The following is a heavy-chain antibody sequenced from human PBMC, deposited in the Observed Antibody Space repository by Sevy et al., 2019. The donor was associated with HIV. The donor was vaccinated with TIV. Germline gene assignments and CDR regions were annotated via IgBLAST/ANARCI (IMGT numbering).Heavy chain of an antibody. Sequence: PSETLSLTCAVSGYSISSGYYWGWIRQPPGKGLEWIGSIYHSGSTYYNPSLKSRVTISVDTSKNQFSLKLSSVTAADTAVYYCARQTGDHYYYYMDVWGKGTTVTVSS. CDR1: GYSISSGYY. J-gene: IGHJ6*03. V-gene: IGHV4-38-2*01. D-gene: IGHD7-27*01. CDR3: ARQTGDHYYYYMDV. CDR2: IYHSGST.